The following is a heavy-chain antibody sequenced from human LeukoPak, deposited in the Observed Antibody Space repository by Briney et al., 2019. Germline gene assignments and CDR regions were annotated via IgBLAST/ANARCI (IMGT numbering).Heavy chain of an antibody. CDR2: IYYSGST. J-gene: IGHJ4*02. D-gene: IGHD3-3*01. Sequence: PSQTLSLTCTVSGGSISSGGYYWSWIRQPPGKGLEWIGYIYYSGSTNYNPSLKSRVTISVDTSKNQFSLKLSSVTAADTAVYYCAGYYDFWSGYRYWGQGTLVTVSS. CDR3: AGYYDFWSGYRY. CDR1: GGSISSGGYY. V-gene: IGHV4-61*08.